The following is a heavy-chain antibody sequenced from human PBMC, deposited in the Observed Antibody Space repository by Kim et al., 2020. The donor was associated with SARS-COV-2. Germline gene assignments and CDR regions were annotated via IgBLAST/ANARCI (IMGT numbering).Heavy chain of an antibody. D-gene: IGHD7-27*01. CDR3: ARTHTLTGDGEAYGMDV. Sequence: SETLSLTCAVYGGSFSSYYWSWIRQPPGKGLEWIGQINHSGSTNYNPSLKSRVTISVDTSKNQFSLKLSSVTAADTAVYYCARTHTLTGDGEAYGMDVWGQGTTVTVSS. J-gene: IGHJ6*02. CDR1: GGSFSSYY. CDR2: INHSGST. V-gene: IGHV4-34*01.